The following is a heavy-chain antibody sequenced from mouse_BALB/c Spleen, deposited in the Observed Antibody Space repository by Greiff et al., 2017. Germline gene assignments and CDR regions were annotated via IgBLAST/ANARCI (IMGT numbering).Heavy chain of an antibody. CDR2: ISSGGST. CDR3: ARGEYGNYPFAY. V-gene: IGHV5-6-5*01. J-gene: IGHJ3*01. CDR1: GFTFSSYA. Sequence: EVQRVESGGGLVKPGGSLKLSCAASGFTFSSYAMSWVRQTPEKRLEWVASISSGGSTYYPDSVKGRFTISRDNARNILYLQMSSLRSEDTAMYYCARGEYGNYPFAYWGQGTLVTVSA. D-gene: IGHD2-10*02.